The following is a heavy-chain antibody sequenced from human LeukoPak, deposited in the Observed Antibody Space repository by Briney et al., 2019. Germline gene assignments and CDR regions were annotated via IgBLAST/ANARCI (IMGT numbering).Heavy chain of an antibody. Sequence: GGSLRLSCAASGFIFSNYGMNWVRQAPGKGLEWVAAISASGSATSYADSVRGRFTISRDNSKSTTYLQMNSLRAEDTAVYYCAREGGGRYFDWFSWFDPWGQGTLVTVSS. D-gene: IGHD3-9*01. CDR1: GFIFSNYG. CDR3: AREGGGRYFDWFSWFDP. V-gene: IGHV3-23*01. CDR2: ISASGSAT. J-gene: IGHJ5*02.